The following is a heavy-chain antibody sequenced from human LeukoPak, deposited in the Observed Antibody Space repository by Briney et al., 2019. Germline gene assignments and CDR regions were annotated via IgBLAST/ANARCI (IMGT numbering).Heavy chain of an antibody. CDR3: ARVIYCSSGSCYWRDWFDP. CDR1: GYTFNSYG. CDR2: ISAYNGNT. D-gene: IGHD2-15*01. Sequence: ASVKVSCKASGYTFNSYGISWVRQAPGQGLEWMGWISAYNGNTNYAQNLQGRVTMTTDTSTSTAYMELRSLRSDDTAVYYCARVIYCSSGSCYWRDWFDPWGQGTLVTVSS. J-gene: IGHJ5*02. V-gene: IGHV1-18*01.